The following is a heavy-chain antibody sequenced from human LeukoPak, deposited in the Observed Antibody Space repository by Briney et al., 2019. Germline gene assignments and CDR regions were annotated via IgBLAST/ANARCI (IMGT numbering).Heavy chain of an antibody. Sequence: SVKVSCKASGGTFSSYAISWVRQAPGQGLEWMGGIIPIFGTANYAQKFQGRVTITADESTSPAYMELSSLRSEDTAVYYCATAGYSYGYGAFDIWGQGTMVTVSS. CDR2: IIPIFGTA. V-gene: IGHV1-69*13. D-gene: IGHD5-18*01. CDR3: ATAGYSYGYGAFDI. J-gene: IGHJ3*02. CDR1: GGTFSSYA.